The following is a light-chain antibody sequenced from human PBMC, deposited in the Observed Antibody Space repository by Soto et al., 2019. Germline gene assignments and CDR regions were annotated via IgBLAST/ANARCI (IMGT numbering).Light chain of an antibody. V-gene: IGLV2-14*01. CDR1: SSDVGKFDY. J-gene: IGLJ3*02. Sequence: QSVLAQPASVSASPGQSITISCTGTSSDVGKFDYVSRYQHHPGKAPKLVISAVTRRSSGISDRFSGSKSGNTASLTISGLQAEDEADYYCASYTTSTTQVFGGGTKLTVL. CDR2: AVT. CDR3: ASYTTSTTQV.